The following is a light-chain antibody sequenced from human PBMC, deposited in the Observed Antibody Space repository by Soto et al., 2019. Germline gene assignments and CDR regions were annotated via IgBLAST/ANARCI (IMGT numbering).Light chain of an antibody. J-gene: IGLJ2*01. CDR3: QSYDSSLSGVV. V-gene: IGLV1-40*01. CDR2: GNS. Sequence: QSVLTQPPSVSGAPGQRVTISCTGSFSNIGAGYDVHWYQQLPGTAPKLLIYGNSNRPSGVPDRFSGPKSGTSASLAITGLQAEDEADYYCQSYDSSLSGVVFGGGTKLTVL. CDR1: FSNIGAGYD.